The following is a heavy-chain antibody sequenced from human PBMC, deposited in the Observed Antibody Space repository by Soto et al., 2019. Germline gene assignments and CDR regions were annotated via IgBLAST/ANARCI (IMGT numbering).Heavy chain of an antibody. J-gene: IGHJ4*02. CDR3: AQEAPGGWHFFDT. V-gene: IGHV1-3*01. CDR2: INAGNGNT. D-gene: IGHD6-19*01. CDR1: GYTFTSYA. Sequence: ASVKVSCKASGYTFTSYAMHWVRQAPGQRLEWMGWINAGNGNTKYSQKFQGRVTITRDTSASTAYMELSSLRTEDTALYYCAQEAPGGWHFFDTWGQGTLVTVSS.